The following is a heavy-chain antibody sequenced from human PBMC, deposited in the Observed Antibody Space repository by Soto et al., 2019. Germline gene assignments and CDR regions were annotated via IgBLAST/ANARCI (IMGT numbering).Heavy chain of an antibody. Sequence: QVQLQESGPGLVKPSQTLSLTCTVSGGSISSGDYYWSWIRQPPGKGLEWIGYIYYSGSTYYNQSLKSRVTISVDTSKNQVSLKRSSVTAADTAVYYCARDGYGDYRYYGMDVWGQGTTVTVSS. CDR3: ARDGYGDYRYYGMDV. CDR2: IYYSGST. J-gene: IGHJ6*02. D-gene: IGHD4-17*01. CDR1: GGSISSGDYY. V-gene: IGHV4-30-4*01.